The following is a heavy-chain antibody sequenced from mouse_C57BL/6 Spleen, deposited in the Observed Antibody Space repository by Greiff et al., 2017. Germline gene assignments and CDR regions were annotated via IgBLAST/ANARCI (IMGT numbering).Heavy chain of an antibody. J-gene: IGHJ2*01. Sequence: QVQLQQSGPELVKPGASVKISCKASGYAFSSSWMNWVKQRPGKGLEWIGRISPGDGGTNYNGKFKGKATLTADTSSSTAYRQLSSLTSEDSAVYFCAREYYYGSSPFDYWGQGTTLTVSS. CDR2: ISPGDGGT. CDR3: AREYYYGSSPFDY. D-gene: IGHD1-1*01. V-gene: IGHV1-82*01. CDR1: GYAFSSSW.